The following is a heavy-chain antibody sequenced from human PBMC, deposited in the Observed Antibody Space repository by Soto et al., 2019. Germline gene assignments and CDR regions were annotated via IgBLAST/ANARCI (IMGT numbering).Heavy chain of an antibody. CDR3: ATTTRRYTYGYPSYYYGMDV. CDR2: ISTSTSTI. J-gene: IGHJ6*02. V-gene: IGHV3-48*01. CDR1: GFAFSDFT. D-gene: IGHD5-18*01. Sequence: EVQLVESGGGLVQPGGSLRLSCVASGFAFSDFTMNWVRQAPGKGLEWLSYISTSTSTIYYADSVKGRFTISRDNAKNSLYLQMNSLRAEETAVYYGATTTRRYTYGYPSYYYGMDVWGQGTTVTVSS.